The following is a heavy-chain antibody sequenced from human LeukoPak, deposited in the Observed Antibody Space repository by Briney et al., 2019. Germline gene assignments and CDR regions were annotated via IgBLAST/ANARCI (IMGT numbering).Heavy chain of an antibody. CDR3: ARVSGITMIVVLQSDAFDI. Sequence: PSETLSLTCTVSGGSISSSSYYWGWIRQPPGKGLEWIGSISYSGSTYYNPSLKSRAAISVDTSKNQFSLKLSSVTAADTAVYYCARVSGITMIVVLQSDAFDIWGQGTLVTVSS. J-gene: IGHJ3*02. CDR1: GGSISSSSYY. V-gene: IGHV4-39*07. D-gene: IGHD3-22*01. CDR2: ISYSGST.